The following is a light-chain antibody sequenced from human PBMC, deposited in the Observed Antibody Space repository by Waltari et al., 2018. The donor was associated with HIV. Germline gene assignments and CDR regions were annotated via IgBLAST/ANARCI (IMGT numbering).Light chain of an antibody. CDR1: NSNIGINY. Sequence: QSVLTQQPSATGTPGQRVTIYCSGSNSNIGINYVYWYQQLPGTAPKLLIYWDNQRPSGVPGRFSGSKSGTSASLAISGLRSEDEADYYCAAWDDSLSGRVFGGGTNLTVL. J-gene: IGLJ3*02. CDR2: WDN. V-gene: IGLV1-47*01. CDR3: AAWDDSLSGRV.